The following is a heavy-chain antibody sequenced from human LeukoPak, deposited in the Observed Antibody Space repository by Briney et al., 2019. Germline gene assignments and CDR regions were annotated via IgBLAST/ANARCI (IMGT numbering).Heavy chain of an antibody. CDR2: IYYSGST. CDR1: GGSISSSSYY. D-gene: IGHD5-24*01. J-gene: IGHJ4*02. Sequence: PSETLSLTCTVSGGSISSSSYYWGWIRQPPGKGLEWIGSIYYSGSTYYNPSLKSRVTISVDTSKNQFSLKLSSVTAADTAVYYRARERRDGYNSDYFDYWGQGTLVTVSS. CDR3: ARERRDGYNSDYFDY. V-gene: IGHV4-39*07.